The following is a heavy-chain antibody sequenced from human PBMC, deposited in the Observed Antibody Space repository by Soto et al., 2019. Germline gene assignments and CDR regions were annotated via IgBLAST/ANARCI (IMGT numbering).Heavy chain of an antibody. D-gene: IGHD5-18*01. CDR1: GGSFSGYY. CDR3: ARTMRRGYSSGYYFDY. V-gene: IGHV4-34*04. CDR2: IRESGST. J-gene: IGHJ4*01. Sequence: KPSETLSLTCAVYGGSFSGYYWSWIRQPPGKGLEWIGEIRESGSTNHNPSLKSRATISVDTSKNQFSLKLSSVTAADTAVYYCARTMRRGYSSGYYFDYWGQGTLVTVSS.